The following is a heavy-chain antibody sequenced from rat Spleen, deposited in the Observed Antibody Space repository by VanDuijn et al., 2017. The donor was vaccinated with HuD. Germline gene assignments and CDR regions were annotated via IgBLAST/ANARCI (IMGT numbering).Heavy chain of an antibody. CDR2: ITTSDAGT. D-gene: IGHD1-11*01. CDR1: GFTFSDYD. Sequence: EVQLVESDGGLVQPGRSLKLSCAASGFTFSDYDMAWVRQAPTKGLEWVASITTSDAGTYYRDSVKGRFTVSRDDAESTLYLQMDSLRSEDTATYYCARHGYGGYSGSFAYWGQGVMVTVSS. V-gene: IGHV5S23*01. J-gene: IGHJ2*01. CDR3: ARHGYGGYSGSFAY.